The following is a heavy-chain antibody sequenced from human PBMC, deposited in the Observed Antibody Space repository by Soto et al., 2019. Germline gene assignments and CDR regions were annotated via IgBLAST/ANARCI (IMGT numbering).Heavy chain of an antibody. CDR3: ARGRRGYYDSSGYFY. Sequence: PSETLSLTCAVYGGSFSCYYWSWIRQPPGKGLEWIGEINHSGSTNYNPSLKSRVTISVDTSKNQFSLKLSSVTAADTAVYYCARGRRGYYDSSGYFYWGQGTLVTVSS. CDR1: GGSFSCYY. J-gene: IGHJ4*02. D-gene: IGHD3-22*01. CDR2: INHSGST. V-gene: IGHV4-34*01.